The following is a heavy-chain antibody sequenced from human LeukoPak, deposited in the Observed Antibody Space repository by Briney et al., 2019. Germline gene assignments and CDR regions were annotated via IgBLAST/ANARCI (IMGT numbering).Heavy chain of an antibody. J-gene: IGHJ6*04. V-gene: IGHV3-21*01. Sequence: PGGSLRLSCAASGFTFSSYSMNWVRQAPGKGLEWVSSISSSSSYIYYADSVKGRFTISRDNAKNTLYLQMNSLRAEDTAVYYCAGDEGGGGYYQMDVWGKGTTVTVSS. CDR3: AGDEGGGGYYQMDV. D-gene: IGHD3-3*01. CDR2: ISSSSSYI. CDR1: GFTFSSYS.